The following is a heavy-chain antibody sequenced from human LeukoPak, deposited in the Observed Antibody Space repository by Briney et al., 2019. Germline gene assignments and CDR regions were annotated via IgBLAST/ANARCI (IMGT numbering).Heavy chain of an antibody. J-gene: IGHJ6*04. CDR3: AKTPYYYASGSSLYYYGMDV. Sequence: ASVKVSCKASGGTFSSYAISWVRQAPGQGLEWMGGIIPIFGTANYAQKFQGRVTITADESTSTAYMELSSLRSEDTAVYYCAKTPYYYASGSSLYYYGMDVWGKGTPVTVSS. D-gene: IGHD3-10*01. V-gene: IGHV1-69*01. CDR1: GGTFSSYA. CDR2: IIPIFGTA.